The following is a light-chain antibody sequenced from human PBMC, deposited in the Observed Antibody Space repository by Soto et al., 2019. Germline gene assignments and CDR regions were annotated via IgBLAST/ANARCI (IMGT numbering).Light chain of an antibody. CDR3: QQYGSLSGT. J-gene: IGKJ1*01. V-gene: IGKV3-20*01. Sequence: LCLTGGERSTRWWRASQSVSSYLAWYQQKPGQAPRIIIFGASGRATGIPDRFSGSSSGTHITHACSLLKPEDFAVHYWQQYGSLSGTFRQGTKVDIK. CDR2: GAS. CDR1: QSVSSY.